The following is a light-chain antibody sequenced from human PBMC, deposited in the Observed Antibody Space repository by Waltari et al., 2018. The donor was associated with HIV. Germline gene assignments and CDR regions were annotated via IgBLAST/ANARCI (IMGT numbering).Light chain of an antibody. J-gene: IGLJ3*02. CDR3: QSYDSNKNWV. CDR2: ESS. CDR1: SGRIAGNS. Sequence: NFMLTQPHSVSESPGKTVTISCPRSSGRIAGNSVQWSQRRPGSSPTTVIYESSVRTAGVPARFSGSIDRSSNSASLTISGLKTEDEADYYCQSYDSNKNWVFGGGTKLTVL. V-gene: IGLV6-57*01.